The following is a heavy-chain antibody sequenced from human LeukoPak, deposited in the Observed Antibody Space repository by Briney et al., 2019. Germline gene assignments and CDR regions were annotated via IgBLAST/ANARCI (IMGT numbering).Heavy chain of an antibody. CDR2: IYHSGST. CDR1: GYSITSGYY. V-gene: IGHV4-38-2*02. D-gene: IGHD3-22*01. J-gene: IGHJ4*02. CDR3: ARVGYNEYDYYDTSGYFDY. Sequence: TSETLSLTCPVSGYSITSGYYWGWIRQPPGKGLAWIGSIYHSGSTYYNPSLKSPVTISVDTSKNQFSLKVSSVTAADTAVYYCARVGYNEYDYYDTSGYFDYWGQGTLVTVSS.